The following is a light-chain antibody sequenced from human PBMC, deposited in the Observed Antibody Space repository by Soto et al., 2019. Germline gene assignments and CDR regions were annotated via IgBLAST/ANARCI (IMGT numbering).Light chain of an antibody. V-gene: IGKV3-20*01. J-gene: IGKJ1*01. CDR2: GAS. CDR1: QSVSSSY. CDR3: QQFGSSSCT. Sequence: ESVLTQSPGTLSLSPGEKATLSCRASQSVSSSYLAWYQQKPGQAPRPLIYGASSRATGIPDRFSGSGSGTDFTLTVSRLAPEDFAVYYCQQFGSSSCTFGQGTNVEIK.